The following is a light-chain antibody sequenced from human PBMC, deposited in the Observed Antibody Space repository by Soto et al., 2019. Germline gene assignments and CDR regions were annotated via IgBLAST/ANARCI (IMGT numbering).Light chain of an antibody. CDR3: QQRTNLPLT. CDR1: QSVDKY. J-gene: IGKJ4*01. V-gene: IGKV3-11*01. Sequence: EIVLTQSPATLSFSPGERATLSCRASQSVDKYLVWYQQKPGQAPRLLIYDASSRATGIPARFSGSGSGTAFTLTISSLEPEDFAVYYCQQRTNLPLTFGGGTKLEMK. CDR2: DAS.